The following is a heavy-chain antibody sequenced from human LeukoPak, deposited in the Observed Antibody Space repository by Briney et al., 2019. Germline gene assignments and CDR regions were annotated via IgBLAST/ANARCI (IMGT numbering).Heavy chain of an antibody. CDR3: ASAVGIAAAGTGDY. CDR2: IIPIFGTA. V-gene: IGHV1-69*13. J-gene: IGHJ4*02. CDR1: GCTFSSYA. Sequence: SSVKVSCKASGCTFSSYAISWVRQAAGQGLEWMGGIIPIFGTANYAQKFQGRVTITADESTSTAYMELSSLRSEDTAVYYCASAVGIAAAGTGDYWGQGTLVTVSS. D-gene: IGHD6-13*01.